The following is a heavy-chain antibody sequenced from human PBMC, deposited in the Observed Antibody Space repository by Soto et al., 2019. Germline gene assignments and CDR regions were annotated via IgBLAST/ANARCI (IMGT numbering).Heavy chain of an antibody. Sequence: QLQLQESGPGLVKPSETLSLTCTVSGGSISSSSYYWGWIRQPPGKGLEWIGSIYYSGSTYYNPSHKRRVPIAVDTSKNQFSLKLSSVTAADTAVYYCATLWCGEGNYWGQGTLVTVSS. J-gene: IGHJ4*02. V-gene: IGHV4-39*01. CDR3: ATLWCGEGNY. CDR1: GGSISSSSYY. D-gene: IGHD3-10*01. CDR2: IYYSGST.